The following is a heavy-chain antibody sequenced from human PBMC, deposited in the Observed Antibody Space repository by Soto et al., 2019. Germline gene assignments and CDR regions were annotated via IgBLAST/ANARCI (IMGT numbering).Heavy chain of an antibody. CDR3: AKGTTSGGYHM. Sequence: VQLLESGGGLVQPGGSLRLSCAASGFTFSSYAMSWVRQAPGKGLEWVSAISASGVNTYYTDSVKGRFTISRDNSKNTLYLQMDSLRAEDTAVYYCAKGTTSGGYHMWGQGTVVTVSS. CDR2: ISASGVNT. CDR1: GFTFSSYA. J-gene: IGHJ4*02. V-gene: IGHV3-23*01. D-gene: IGHD3-22*01.